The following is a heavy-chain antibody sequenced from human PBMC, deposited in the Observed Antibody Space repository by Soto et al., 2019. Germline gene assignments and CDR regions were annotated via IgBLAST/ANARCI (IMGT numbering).Heavy chain of an antibody. V-gene: IGHV1-69*13. CDR1: GGTFSSYA. CDR3: ARGGYSYGPDAFDI. D-gene: IGHD5-18*01. Sequence: SVKVSCKASGGTFSSYAISWVRQAPGQGLEWMGGIIPIFGTANYAQKFQGRVTITADESTSTAYMELSSLRSEDTAVYYCARGGYSYGPDAFDIWGQGTMVTVSS. CDR2: IIPIFGTA. J-gene: IGHJ3*02.